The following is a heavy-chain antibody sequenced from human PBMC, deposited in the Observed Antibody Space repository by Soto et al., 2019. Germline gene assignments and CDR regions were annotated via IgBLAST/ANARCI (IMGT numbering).Heavy chain of an antibody. CDR3: ARGSIRFYDESGQASDY. CDR2: IIPIFGTA. V-gene: IGHV1-69*06. CDR1: GDTFDIYG. Sequence: QVQLVQSGAEVKKPGSSVKVSCRASGDTFDIYGSNWVRQAPGQGLEWLGTIIPIFGTADYAEKFEGRVSITANKSTSTAYMELAALTIEDSAIYYCARGSIRFYDESGQASDYWGQGTLITVSS. J-gene: IGHJ4*01. D-gene: IGHD3-22*01.